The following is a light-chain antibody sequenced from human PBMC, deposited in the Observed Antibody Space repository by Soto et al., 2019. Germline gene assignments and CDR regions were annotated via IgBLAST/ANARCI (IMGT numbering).Light chain of an antibody. CDR1: QSVSST. J-gene: IGKJ4*01. CDR3: QQYNNRPLT. Sequence: EIVMTQSPATLSVSPGERATLSCRASQSVSSTLAWYHQKPDQAPRLLIYGASTRSTGIPARFSSSGSVTEFTLIISSLQYDCFAVYYCQQYNNRPLTFGGGTKVEIK. V-gene: IGKV3-15*01. CDR2: GAS.